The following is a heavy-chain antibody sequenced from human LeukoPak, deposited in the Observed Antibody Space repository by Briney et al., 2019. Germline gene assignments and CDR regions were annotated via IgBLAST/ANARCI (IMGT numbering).Heavy chain of an antibody. J-gene: IGHJ4*02. CDR3: ARYRVIAGTPTYLDY. CDR1: GFTVSSNY. Sequence: GGSLRLSCAASGFTVSSNYMSWVRQAPGKGPEWVSIIYNNDNTYYADSVEGRFTISRDNSKNTLYLQMNSLRAEDTAMYYCARYRVIAGTPTYLDYWGREPWSPSPQ. CDR2: IYNNDNT. D-gene: IGHD2-15*01. V-gene: IGHV3-53*01.